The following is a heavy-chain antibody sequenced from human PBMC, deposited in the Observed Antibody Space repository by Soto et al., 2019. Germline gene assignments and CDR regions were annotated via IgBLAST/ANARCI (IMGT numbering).Heavy chain of an antibody. CDR3: ARDKDWAFDY. Sequence: EVQLVESGGGLVQPGGSLRLPWEPSDLPFRGYIIVGFPPVPGKGLEWVPSFFTPGPTIYYADPVQGRFTVSRDNAKNSLFLLLNSMRAEDTAVYYCARDKDWAFDYWGQGTLVTVSS. CDR2: FFTPGPTI. D-gene: IGHD3-9*01. J-gene: IGHJ4*02. V-gene: IGHV3-48*03. CDR1: DLPFRGYI.